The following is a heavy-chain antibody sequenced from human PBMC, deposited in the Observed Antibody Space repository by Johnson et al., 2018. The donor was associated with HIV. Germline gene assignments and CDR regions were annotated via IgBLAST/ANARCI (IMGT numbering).Heavy chain of an antibody. Sequence: VQLVESGGVVVQPGGSLRLSCAASGFTFDDYAMHWVRQAPGKGLEWVSLISWDGGSTYYADSVKGRFTISRDNSKNSLYLQMNSLRAEDTAVYYCARDPSPIVGATYAFNIWGQGTMVTVSS. CDR2: ISWDGGST. CDR1: GFTFDDYA. D-gene: IGHD1-26*01. V-gene: IGHV3-43D*03. J-gene: IGHJ3*02. CDR3: ARDPSPIVGATYAFNI.